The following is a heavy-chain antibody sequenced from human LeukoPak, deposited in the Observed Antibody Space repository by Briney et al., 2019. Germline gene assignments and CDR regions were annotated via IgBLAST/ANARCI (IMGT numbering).Heavy chain of an antibody. V-gene: IGHV3-53*01. CDR1: GFTVSSNY. CDR3: AKDWCDYGDYGCNWFDP. Sequence: PGGSLRLSCAASGFTVSSNYMSWVRQAPGKGLEWVSIIYSGGSTYYADSVKGQFTISRDNSKNTLYLQMNSLRAEDTAVYYCAKDWCDYGDYGCNWFDPWGQGTLVTVSS. CDR2: IYSGGST. J-gene: IGHJ5*02. D-gene: IGHD4-17*01.